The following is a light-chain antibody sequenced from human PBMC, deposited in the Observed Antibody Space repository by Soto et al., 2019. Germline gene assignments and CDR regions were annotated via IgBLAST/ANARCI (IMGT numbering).Light chain of an antibody. J-gene: IGKJ1*01. CDR1: QSISSY. Sequence: IQMTQSPSTLSGSVGDRVTITCRASQSISSYLNWYQQKPGKAPKLLIYAASSLQSGVPSRFSGSASGTDFTLTISSLQPEDFATYYCLQDYSYPWTFGQGTKVDIK. V-gene: IGKV1-6*01. CDR3: LQDYSYPWT. CDR2: AAS.